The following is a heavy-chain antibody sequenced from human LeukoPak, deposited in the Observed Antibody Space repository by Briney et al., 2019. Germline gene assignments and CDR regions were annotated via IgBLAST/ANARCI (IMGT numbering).Heavy chain of an antibody. CDR3: ARGEGDHSLYGMDV. D-gene: IGHD2-21*01. CDR1: GGSFSGYY. Sequence: PSETLSLTCAVYGGSFSGYYWSWIRQPPGKGLEWIGEINHSGSTNYNPFLKSRVTISVDTSKNRFSLKLSSVTAADTAVYYCARGEGDHSLYGMDVWGQGTTVTVSS. CDR2: INHSGST. J-gene: IGHJ6*02. V-gene: IGHV4-34*01.